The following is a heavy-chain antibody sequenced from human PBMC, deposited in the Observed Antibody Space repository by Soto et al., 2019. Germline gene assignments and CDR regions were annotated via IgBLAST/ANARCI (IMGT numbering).Heavy chain of an antibody. CDR1: GFTLSSYA. CDR2: VSIGGST. V-gene: IGHV3-23*01. Sequence: DVQLLESGGGLVQPEGSLRLSCAASGFTLSSYAMGWVRQGPGKGLEWVAVVSIGGSTHYADSVRGRFTISRDNSMNTLSLQMNSLSAGDTAVYFCAKRRGAGGHFDYWGQGALVTVSS. D-gene: IGHD2-15*01. CDR3: AKRRGAGGHFDY. J-gene: IGHJ4*02.